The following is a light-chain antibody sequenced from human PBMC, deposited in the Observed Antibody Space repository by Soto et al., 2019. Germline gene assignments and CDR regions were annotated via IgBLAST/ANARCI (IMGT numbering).Light chain of an antibody. V-gene: IGKV1-33*01. CDR2: DAS. CDR1: QDISNY. CDR3: QQYDNLPLT. J-gene: IGKJ4*01. Sequence: DGQRTQSQSSLSASVGDRVTITCQASQDISNYLNWYQQKPGKAPKLLIYDASNLETGVPSRFSGSGSGTDFTFTISSLQPEDIATYYCQQYDNLPLTFGGGSKVDIK.